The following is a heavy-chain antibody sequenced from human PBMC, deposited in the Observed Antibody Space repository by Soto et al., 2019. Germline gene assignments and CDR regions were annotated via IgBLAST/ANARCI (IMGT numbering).Heavy chain of an antibody. CDR1: GGSISSYY. V-gene: IGHV4-59*01. J-gene: IGHJ4*02. CDR3: ARDGAAGFDL. CDR2: IYYSGST. Sequence: PSETLSITCTVSGGSISSYYWSWIRQPPGKGLEWIGYIYYSGSTNYNPSLKSRVTISVDTSKNQFSLKLSSVTAADTAVYYCARDGAAGFDLWGQGTLVTVSS. D-gene: IGHD6-13*01.